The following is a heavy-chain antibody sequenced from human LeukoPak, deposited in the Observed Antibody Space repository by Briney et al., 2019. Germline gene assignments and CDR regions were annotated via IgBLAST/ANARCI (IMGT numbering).Heavy chain of an antibody. CDR3: ARDEGYIRGVIDY. J-gene: IGHJ4*02. CDR2: ISSSSSYI. D-gene: IGHD3-10*01. CDR1: GFTFSSYS. V-gene: IGHV3-21*01. Sequence: GGSLRLSCAASGFTFSSYSMNWVRQAPGKGLEWVSSISSSSSYIYYADSVKGRFTISRDNAKNSLYLQMSSLGAEDTAVYYCARDEGYIRGVIDYWGQGTLVTVSS.